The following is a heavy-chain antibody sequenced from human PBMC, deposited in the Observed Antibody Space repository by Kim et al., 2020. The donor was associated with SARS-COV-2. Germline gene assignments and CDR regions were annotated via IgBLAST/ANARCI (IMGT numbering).Heavy chain of an antibody. Sequence: SETLSLTCTVSGGSISSSSYYWGWIRQPPGKGLEWIGSIYYSGSTYYNPSLKSRVTISVDTSKNQFSLKLSSVTAADTAVYYCARDYADDKQWRFIYWGQGTLVAVAS. CDR3: ARDYADDKQWRFIY. D-gene: IGHD6-19*01. J-gene: IGHJ4*02. V-gene: IGHV4-39*07. CDR2: IYYSGST. CDR1: GGSISSSSYY.